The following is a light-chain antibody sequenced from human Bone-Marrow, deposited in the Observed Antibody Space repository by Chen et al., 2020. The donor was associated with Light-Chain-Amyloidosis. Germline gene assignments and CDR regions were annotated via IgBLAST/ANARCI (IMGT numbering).Light chain of an antibody. V-gene: IGKV1-33*01. CDR3: QQYEDLPLT. CDR1: QDISNR. CDR2: DAS. J-gene: IGKJ3*01. Sequence: DIQMHQSPSSLSASVGDRVTITCQASQDISNRLNWYQQKPGKAPKLLIYDASNLETGVPSRFSGSGSGTYFTFTISGLQAEDIAAYFCQQYEDLPLTFGPGTKVDFK.